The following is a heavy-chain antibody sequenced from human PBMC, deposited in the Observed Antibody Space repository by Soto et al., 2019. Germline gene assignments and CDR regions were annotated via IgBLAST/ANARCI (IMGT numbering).Heavy chain of an antibody. CDR2: ISYDGSNK. V-gene: IGHV3-30*18. CDR1: GFTFSSYG. CDR3: AKEAGIAARHPFGGYYYYGMDV. D-gene: IGHD6-6*01. Sequence: VGSLRLSCAASGFTFSSYGMHWVRQAPGKGLEWVAVISYDGSNKYYADSVKGRFTISRDNSKNTLYLQMNSLRAEDTAVYYCAKEAGIAARHPFGGYYYYGMDVWGQGTTVTVSS. J-gene: IGHJ6*02.